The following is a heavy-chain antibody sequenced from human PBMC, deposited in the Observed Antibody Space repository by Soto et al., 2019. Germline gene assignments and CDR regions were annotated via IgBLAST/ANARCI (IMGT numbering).Heavy chain of an antibody. V-gene: IGHV1-24*01. J-gene: IGHJ4*02. CDR1: GYTLTELS. CDR2: FDPEDGET. CDR3: ATGRLITMVRGVNFDY. Sequence: ASVKVSCKVSGYTLTELSMHWVRQAPGKGLEWMGGFDPEDGETIYAQKFQGRVTMTEDTSTDTAYMELSSLRSEDTAVYYCATGRLITMVRGVNFDYWGQGTLVTVSS. D-gene: IGHD3-10*01.